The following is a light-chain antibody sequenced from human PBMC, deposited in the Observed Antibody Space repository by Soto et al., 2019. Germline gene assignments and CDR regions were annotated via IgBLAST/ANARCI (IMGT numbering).Light chain of an antibody. CDR3: QQHAR. V-gene: IGKV3-20*01. CDR2: GTS. J-gene: IGKJ3*01. Sequence: EIVLTQSPGTLSLSPGERATLSCRASQSVSSSYLAWYQQKPGQAPRLLIYGTSSRATGIPDRFSGSGSGTDFTLTISRLEPEDFAVYYCQQHARLGPGTRVDIK. CDR1: QSVSSSY.